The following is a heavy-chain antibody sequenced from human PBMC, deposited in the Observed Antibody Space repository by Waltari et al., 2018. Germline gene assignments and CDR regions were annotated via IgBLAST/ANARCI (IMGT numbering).Heavy chain of an antibody. CDR3: ARASIAAQYGP. CDR2: SNPSGGST. D-gene: IGHD6-6*01. CDR1: GYTLTELS. J-gene: IGHJ5*02. Sequence: QVQLVQSGAEVKKPGASVKVSCKVSGYTLTELSMHWVRQAPGKGLEWMGISNPSGGSTSYAQKFQGRVTMTRDTSTSTVYMELSSLRSEDTAVYYCARASIAAQYGPWGQGTLVTVSS. V-gene: IGHV1-46*01.